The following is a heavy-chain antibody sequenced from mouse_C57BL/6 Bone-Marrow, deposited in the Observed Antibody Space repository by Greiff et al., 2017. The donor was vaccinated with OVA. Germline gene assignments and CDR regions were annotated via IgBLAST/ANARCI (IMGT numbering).Heavy chain of an antibody. J-gene: IGHJ4*01. CDR2: VYPYNGGT. CDR1: GFTFTDYY. Sequence: EVQLQQSGPVLVKPGPSVKISCTASGFTFTDYYMHWVKQSHGTSLEWIGLVYPYNGGTSYNQQFKGKATLTVDTSSSTAYLELNSLTSEDSAIYYCARGGDYVSSYYAMDYGVQGTAVTVSS. CDR3: ARGGDYVSSYYAMDY. V-gene: IGHV1-36*01. D-gene: IGHD1-1*01.